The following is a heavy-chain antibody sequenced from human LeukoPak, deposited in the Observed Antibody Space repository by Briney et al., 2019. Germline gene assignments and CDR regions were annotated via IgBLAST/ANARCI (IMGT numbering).Heavy chain of an antibody. CDR1: GYSISSGYY. Sequence: SETLSLTCTVSGYSISSGYYWGWIRPPPGKGLEWSGNIFYSGSTYYSPSLRSRVTISLDTSRNQFSLKLNSVTAADTAVYYCAKSNGYGLVDIWGQGTMVTVSS. CDR3: AKSNGYGLVDI. J-gene: IGHJ3*02. CDR2: IFYSGST. D-gene: IGHD3-10*01. V-gene: IGHV4-38-2*02.